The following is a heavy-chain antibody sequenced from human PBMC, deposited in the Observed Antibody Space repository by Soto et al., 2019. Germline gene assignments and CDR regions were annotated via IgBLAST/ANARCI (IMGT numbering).Heavy chain of an antibody. J-gene: IGHJ2*01. Sequence: EVQLLESGGGLVQPGGSLRLSCAASGFTFSSYAMSWVRQAPGKGLEWVSAITGSGGSTYYADSVRGRFTISRDNSKNSLYLQMTRLRAEDTAVYYCAHFFSLLYFDLWGRGTLVTVSS. CDR2: ITGSGGST. D-gene: IGHD3-3*02. CDR3: AHFFSLLYFDL. V-gene: IGHV3-23*01. CDR1: GFTFSSYA.